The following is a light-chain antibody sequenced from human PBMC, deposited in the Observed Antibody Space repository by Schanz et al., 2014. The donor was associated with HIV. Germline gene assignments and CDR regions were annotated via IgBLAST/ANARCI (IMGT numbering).Light chain of an antibody. Sequence: EIVLTQSPGTLSLSPGERATLSCRASQSVSSSYLAWYQQKSGQAPRLLIYDASSRAAGIPDRFSGSGSGTDFTLTISRLEPEDFAVYSCQQYAASPWTFGQGTKVEIK. CDR1: QSVSSSY. CDR3: QQYAASPWT. CDR2: DAS. V-gene: IGKV3-20*01. J-gene: IGKJ1*01.